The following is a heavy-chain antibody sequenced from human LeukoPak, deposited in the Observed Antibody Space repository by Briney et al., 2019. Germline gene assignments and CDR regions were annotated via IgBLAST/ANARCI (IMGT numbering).Heavy chain of an antibody. CDR3: ASGLLSGVPPEYYAMDV. Sequence: ASVKVSCKASGYTVSAFYKHWVRQAPGQGLEWVGWINPNTGGTTYAQKFQGRVTMTRDTSISTAYMELSSLRSDDTAVYYCASGLLSGVPPEYYAMDVWGQGTTVTVSS. J-gene: IGHJ6*02. D-gene: IGHD3-3*01. CDR2: INPNTGGT. V-gene: IGHV1-2*02. CDR1: GYTVSAFY.